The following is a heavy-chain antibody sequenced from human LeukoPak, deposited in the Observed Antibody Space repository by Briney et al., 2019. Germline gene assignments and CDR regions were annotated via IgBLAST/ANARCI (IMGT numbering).Heavy chain of an antibody. J-gene: IGHJ4*02. CDR1: GFTFRSHW. D-gene: IGHD5-18*01. CDR3: ARDTGYSFAD. CDR2: ITSDGSST. Sequence: GGSLRLSCAASGFTFRSHWMHWVRQVPGTGLVWVSRITSDGSSTSYADSVKGRFTISRDNAKNTLYLQMNSLRAEDTAVYYCARDTGYSFADWGQGTLVTVSS. V-gene: IGHV3-74*01.